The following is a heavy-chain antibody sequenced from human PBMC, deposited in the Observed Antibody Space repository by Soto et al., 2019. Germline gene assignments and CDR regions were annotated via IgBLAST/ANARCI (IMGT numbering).Heavy chain of an antibody. Sequence: XESLKICWKGGGYSSASYRIGWVHQMPGKGLEWMGIIYPGDSDTRYSPSFQGQVTISADKSISTAYLQWSSLKASDTAMYYCARRGIWFGEYTFFDSWGQGTLVTVSS. CDR1: GYSSASYR. CDR3: ARRGIWFGEYTFFDS. D-gene: IGHD3-10*01. V-gene: IGHV5-51*07. J-gene: IGHJ4*02. CDR2: IYPGDSDT.